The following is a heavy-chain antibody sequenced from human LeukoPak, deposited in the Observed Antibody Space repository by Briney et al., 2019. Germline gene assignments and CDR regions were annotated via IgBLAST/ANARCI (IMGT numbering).Heavy chain of an antibody. D-gene: IGHD3-10*01. CDR1: GGSISSGGYS. V-gene: IGHV4-30-2*01. J-gene: IGHJ4*02. CDR3: ASHNYYYGSGSLDY. Sequence: PSETLSLTCAVSGGSISSGGYSWSWLRQPPGKGLEWIGYIYHSGSTYYNPSLKSRVTISVDRSKNQFSLKLSSVTAADTAVYYCASHNYYYGSGSLDYWGQGTLVTVSS. CDR2: IYHSGST.